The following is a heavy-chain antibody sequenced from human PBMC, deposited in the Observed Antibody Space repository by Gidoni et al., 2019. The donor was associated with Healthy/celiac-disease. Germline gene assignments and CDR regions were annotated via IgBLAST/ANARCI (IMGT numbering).Heavy chain of an antibody. CDR1: GFPFSSYA. Sequence: EVQLLESGGGLVQPGGSLRLSCAASGFPFSSYAMSWVRKAPGKGLGWVSAISGSGGSTYYADAVKGRFTISRDNSKNTLYLQMNSRRAEDTAVYYCAKDDLWHFDYWGQGTLVTVSS. V-gene: IGHV3-23*01. CDR3: AKDDLWHFDY. CDR2: ISGSGGST. D-gene: IGHD3-3*01. J-gene: IGHJ4*02.